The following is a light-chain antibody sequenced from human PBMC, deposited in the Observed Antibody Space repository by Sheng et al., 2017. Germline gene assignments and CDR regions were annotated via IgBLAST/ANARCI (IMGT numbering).Light chain of an antibody. CDR2: DAT. CDR3: QQFNRDHLT. V-gene: IGKV1-39*01. J-gene: IGKJ4*01. Sequence: DIQMTQSPSSLSASVGDRVTITCRASQNINNFLNWYQQKPGKAPKSLIYDATSLQSGVPSRFRGSGSGTDFTLTISSLQPEDFATYYCQQFNRDHLTFGGGTRVEIK. CDR1: QNINNF.